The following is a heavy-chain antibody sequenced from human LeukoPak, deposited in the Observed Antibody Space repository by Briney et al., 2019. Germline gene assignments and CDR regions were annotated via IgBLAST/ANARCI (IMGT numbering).Heavy chain of an antibody. Sequence: GSLRLSCAASGFTFSSYWMSWVRQAPGKGLEWVANIRQDGSEKYYVDSVKGRFTISRDNAKNSLYLQMNSLRAEDTAVYYCARGGSIYDFWSGYPVYYFDYWGQGTLVTVSS. CDR2: IRQDGSEK. J-gene: IGHJ4*02. D-gene: IGHD3-3*01. CDR1: GFTFSSYW. CDR3: ARGGSIYDFWSGYPVYYFDY. V-gene: IGHV3-7*01.